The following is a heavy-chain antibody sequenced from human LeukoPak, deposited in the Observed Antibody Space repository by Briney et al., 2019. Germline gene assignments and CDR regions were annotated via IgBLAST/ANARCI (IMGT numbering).Heavy chain of an antibody. V-gene: IGHV4-39*01. CDR3: ARREDTSWYYFDF. J-gene: IGHJ4*02. CDR1: GGSISSSSYC. CDR2: INYSGRT. Sequence: PSETLSLTCSVSGGSISSSSYCWGWIRQPPGKGLEWIGSINYSGRTDYNPSLKRRVTISIDTSKNQFSLKQRSVTAADTAVYYCARREDTSWYYFDFWGQGTQVTVSS. D-gene: IGHD2-2*01.